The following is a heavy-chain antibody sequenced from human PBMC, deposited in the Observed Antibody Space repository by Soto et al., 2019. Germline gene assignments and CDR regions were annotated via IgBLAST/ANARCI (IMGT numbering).Heavy chain of an antibody. CDR1: GYTFNSYA. Sequence: GASVKVSCKASGYTFNSYAMNWVRQAPGQRLEWMGWINAGNGNTKYSQKFQGRVTITRDTSASTAYMELSSLRSEDTAVYYCARDPGYNYGYNWGQGTLVTVS. V-gene: IGHV1-3*01. CDR3: ARDPGYNYGYN. J-gene: IGHJ1*01. D-gene: IGHD5-18*01. CDR2: INAGNGNT.